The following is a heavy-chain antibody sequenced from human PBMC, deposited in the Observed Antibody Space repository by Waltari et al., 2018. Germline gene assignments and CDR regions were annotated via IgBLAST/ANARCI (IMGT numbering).Heavy chain of an antibody. Sequence: EVQLVETGGGLIQPEGSLRLSCAASGFTVSGNYMAWVRQAPGKGVEWVSTSYSGGDRHYADSVAGRVTISRDSSKNTLFLQMNNLRADDTAVYYCASLGAAVYYSMGVWGQGTTVTVSS. V-gene: IGHV3-53*02. D-gene: IGHD6-13*01. J-gene: IGHJ6*02. CDR3: ASLGAAVYYSMGV. CDR1: GFTVSGNY. CDR2: SYSGGDR.